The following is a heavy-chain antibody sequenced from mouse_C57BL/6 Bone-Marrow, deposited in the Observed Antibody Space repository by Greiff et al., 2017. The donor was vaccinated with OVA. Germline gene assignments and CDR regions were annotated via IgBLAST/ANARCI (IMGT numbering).Heavy chain of an antibody. Sequence: QVQLQQPGAELVKPGASVKLSCKASGYTFTSYWMHWVKQRPGQGLEWIGMIHPNSGSTNYNEKFKSKATLTVDKSSSTAYMQLSSLTSEDSAVYYCARSPKYYYAMDYWGQGTSVTVSS. CDR2: IHPNSGST. J-gene: IGHJ4*01. CDR1: GYTFTSYW. V-gene: IGHV1-64*01. CDR3: ARSPKYYYAMDY.